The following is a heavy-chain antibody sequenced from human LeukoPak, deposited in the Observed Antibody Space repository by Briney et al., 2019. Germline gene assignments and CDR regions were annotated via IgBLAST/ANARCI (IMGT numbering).Heavy chain of an antibody. J-gene: IGHJ4*02. CDR2: ISGSSSYI. Sequence: PGGSLRLSCEASGFTFSAYEMNWVRQAPGKGLEWVSSISGSSSYIYYADSVKGRFTISRDNAKNSLYLQMNSLRAEDTAVYYCARGTDDFWSGYYDYWGQGTLVTVSS. CDR1: GFTFSAYE. D-gene: IGHD3-3*01. V-gene: IGHV3-21*01. CDR3: ARGTDDFWSGYYDY.